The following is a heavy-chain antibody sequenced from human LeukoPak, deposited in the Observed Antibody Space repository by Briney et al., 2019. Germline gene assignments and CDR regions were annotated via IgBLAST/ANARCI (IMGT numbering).Heavy chain of an antibody. V-gene: IGHV3-23*01. CDR3: AKDKRSGSYSGVAY. D-gene: IGHD1-26*01. Sequence: GGSLRLSCAASGFTFSSYAMSWVRQAPGKELEWVSAISGSGVSTYYADAVKGRFTISRANSKNTLYLQMNSLRDEDTAVYYCAKDKRSGSYSGVAYWGQGTLVTVSS. CDR2: ISGSGVST. CDR1: GFTFSSYA. J-gene: IGHJ4*02.